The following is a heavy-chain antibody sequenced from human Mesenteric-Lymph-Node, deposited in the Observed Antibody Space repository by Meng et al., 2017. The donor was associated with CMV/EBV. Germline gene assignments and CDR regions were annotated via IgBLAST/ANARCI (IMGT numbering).Heavy chain of an antibody. V-gene: IGHV1-2*02. J-gene: IGHJ1*01. CDR3: AGDRGTYDRYFVH. CDR2: ITPNSGGT. D-gene: IGHD2-15*01. CDR1: EYTFTGYY. Sequence: ASVKVSCKASEYTFTGYYMHWVRQAPGQGLEWMGWITPNSGGTNYAQKFQGRVTMTWDTSISTAYMELSRLTSDDTAVYYCAGDRGTYDRYFVHWGQGTLVTVSS.